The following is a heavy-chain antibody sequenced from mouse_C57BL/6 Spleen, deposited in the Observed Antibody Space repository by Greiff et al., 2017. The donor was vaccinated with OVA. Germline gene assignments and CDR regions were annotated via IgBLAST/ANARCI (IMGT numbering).Heavy chain of an antibody. CDR2: IYPRSGNT. J-gene: IGHJ1*03. Sequence: VQRVESGAELARPGASVKLSCKASGYTFTSYGISWVKQRTGQGLEWIGEIYPRSGNTYYNEKFKGKATLTADKSSSTAYMELRSLTSEDSAVYFCARCPTTVVAPYWYFDVWGTGTTVTVSS. D-gene: IGHD1-1*01. V-gene: IGHV1-81*01. CDR1: GYTFTSYG. CDR3: ARCPTTVVAPYWYFDV.